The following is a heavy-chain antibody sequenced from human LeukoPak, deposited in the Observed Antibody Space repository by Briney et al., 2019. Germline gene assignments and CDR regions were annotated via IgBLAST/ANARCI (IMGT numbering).Heavy chain of an antibody. J-gene: IGHJ4*02. CDR2: IGPGPSHT. V-gene: IGHV3-21*01. Sequence: GGSLRLSCAASGFTFNTYGMNWVRQASGKGLEWLSYIGPGPSHTYYADSVRGRYVISRDDAKSSLYLQMSSLRAEDTAVYYCARDYVTMAPDYGGLGTLVTVSS. D-gene: IGHD3-10*02. CDR1: GFTFNTYG. CDR3: ARDYVTMAPDY.